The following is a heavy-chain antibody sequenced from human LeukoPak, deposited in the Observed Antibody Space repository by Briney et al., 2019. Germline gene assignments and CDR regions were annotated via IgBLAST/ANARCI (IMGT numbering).Heavy chain of an antibody. J-gene: IGHJ5*02. CDR2: INSDGTST. D-gene: IGHD3-10*01. Sequence: GGSLRLSCAASGFTFSSYWMHWVRQAPGKGLVWVSRINSDGTSTSYADSVKGRFTISRDNAKNTLYLQMNSLRAEDTAVYYCARGNRFYYYGSGSYYIPYGNWFDPWGQGTLDTVSS. V-gene: IGHV3-74*01. CDR1: GFTFSSYW. CDR3: ARGNRFYYYGSGSYYIPYGNWFDP.